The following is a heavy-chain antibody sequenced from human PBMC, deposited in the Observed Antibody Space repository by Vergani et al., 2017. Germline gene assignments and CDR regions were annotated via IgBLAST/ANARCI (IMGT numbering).Heavy chain of an antibody. D-gene: IGHD3-22*01. CDR1: GYTFTSYY. CDR3: ARDREPYYYDSSGYHRRGVFDY. V-gene: IGHV1-46*01. CDR2: INPSGGST. Sequence: QVQLVQSGAEVKKPGASVKVSCKASGYTFTSYYMHWVRQAPGQGLEWMGIINPSGGSTSYAQKFQGRVTMTRDTFTSTVYMELSSLRSEDTAVYYCARDREPYYYDSSGYHRRGVFDYWGQGTLVTVSS. J-gene: IGHJ4*02.